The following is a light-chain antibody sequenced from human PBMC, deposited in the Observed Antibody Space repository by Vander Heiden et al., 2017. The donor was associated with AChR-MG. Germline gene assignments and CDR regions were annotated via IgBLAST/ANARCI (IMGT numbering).Light chain of an antibody. CDR2: TAS. Sequence: EIQVTQSPSSLSASVGDTVTITCRASQSITYSLNWYQQKPGKAPRLLIYTASSLESGVPSRFSGSGSGTDFSLTINSLQREDFATYYCQHSDRTPFHFGQGTKVE. J-gene: IGKJ2*01. CDR3: QHSDRTPFH. CDR1: QSITYS. V-gene: IGKV1-39*01.